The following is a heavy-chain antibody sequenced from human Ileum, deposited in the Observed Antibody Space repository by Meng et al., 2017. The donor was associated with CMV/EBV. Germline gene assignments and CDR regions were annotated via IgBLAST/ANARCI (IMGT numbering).Heavy chain of an antibody. CDR3: ARGYCSSTSCPSDYYFYYGMDA. V-gene: IGHV1-8*02. D-gene: IGHD2-2*01. CDR1: GGTFSSYA. J-gene: IGHJ6*02. Sequence: ASVKVSCKASGGTFSSYAISWVRQATGQGLEWMGWMNPNSGNTDYAQKFQGRVTMTRSTSISTAYMELSSLRSEDTAVYYCARGYCSSTSCPSDYYFYYGMDAWGQGTTVTVSS. CDR2: MNPNSGNT.